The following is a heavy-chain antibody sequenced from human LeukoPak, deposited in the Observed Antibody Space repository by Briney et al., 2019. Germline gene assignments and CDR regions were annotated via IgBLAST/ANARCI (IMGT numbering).Heavy chain of an antibody. CDR1: GSSFTNNY. J-gene: IGHJ4*02. V-gene: IGHV1-46*01. CDR3: ARDQGLTGYFDY. D-gene: IGHD3-9*01. Sequence: ASVTLSCKTSGSSFTNNYMHWVRQPPGQGLEWLGIINPSGGNTNYAQKFQGRITLTRDTSTTTVNMELSSLRSEDTAVYYCARDQGLTGYFDYWGQGTLVTVSS. CDR2: INPSGGNT.